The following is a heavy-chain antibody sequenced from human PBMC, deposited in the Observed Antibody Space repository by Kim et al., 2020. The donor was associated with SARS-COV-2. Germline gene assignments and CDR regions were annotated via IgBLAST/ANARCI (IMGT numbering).Heavy chain of an antibody. D-gene: IGHD2-15*01. CDR3: LGGYYFDY. V-gene: IGHV1-3*01. Sequence: GNGNTIYSQKFQGRVTFTTDTSASTAYRELSSLGSEDSAVYYCLGGYYFDYWGQGTLVTVSS. CDR2: GNGNT. J-gene: IGHJ4*02.